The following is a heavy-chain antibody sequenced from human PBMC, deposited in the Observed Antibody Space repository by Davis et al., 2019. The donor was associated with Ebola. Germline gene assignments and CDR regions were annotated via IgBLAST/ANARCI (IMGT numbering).Heavy chain of an antibody. CDR2: IWYDGSNK. D-gene: IGHD3-10*01. J-gene: IGHJ4*02. Sequence: GGSLRLSCAASGFTFSSYGMHWVRQAPGKGLEWVAVIWYDGSNKYYADSVKGRFTISRDNAKNSLYLQMNSLRAEDTAVYYCASLWFGELSRYSYWGQGTLVTVSS. CDR3: ASLWFGELSRYSY. CDR1: GFTFSSYG. V-gene: IGHV3-33*03.